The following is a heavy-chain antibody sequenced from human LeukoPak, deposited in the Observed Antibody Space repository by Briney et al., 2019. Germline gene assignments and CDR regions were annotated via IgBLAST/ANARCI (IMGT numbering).Heavy chain of an antibody. J-gene: IGHJ3*02. CDR3: ARLLDNDSSGDPDTFDM. V-gene: IGHV4-59*11. D-gene: IGHD3-22*01. CDR1: GGSISRHF. Sequence: SETLSLTCSVSGGSISRHFWSWIRQPPGKGLDWIAFIHYSGRTKYNPSLQSRVTISINTSENNFSLKLTSVTAADTAVYYCARLLDNDSSGDPDTFDMWGQGTVVSVSS. CDR2: IHYSGRT.